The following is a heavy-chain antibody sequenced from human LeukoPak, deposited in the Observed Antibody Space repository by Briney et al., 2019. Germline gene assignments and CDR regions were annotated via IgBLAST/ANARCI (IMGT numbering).Heavy chain of an antibody. CDR1: GFTFSSYA. Sequence: PGRSLRPSCAASGFTFSSYAMHWVRQAPGKGLEWVAVISYDGSNKYYADSVKGRFTISRDNSKNTLYLQMNSLRADDTAVYYCAKWARWDYYYYGMDVWGQGTTVTVSS. V-gene: IGHV3-30-3*02. J-gene: IGHJ6*02. CDR2: ISYDGSNK. D-gene: IGHD5-24*01. CDR3: AKWARWDYYYYGMDV.